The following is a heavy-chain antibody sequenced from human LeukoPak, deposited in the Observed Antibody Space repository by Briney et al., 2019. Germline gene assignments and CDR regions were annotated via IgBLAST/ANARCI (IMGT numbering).Heavy chain of an antibody. Sequence: GGSLRLSCAVSGLTFSTYSMTWVRQGPGKGLEWVSSIYNSGAKIFYADSVKGRFTISRDNSKNMLYLQMNSLRVEDTAVYYCAKDVAPDSGWDLDYWGQGTLVTV. D-gene: IGHD6-19*01. V-gene: IGHV3-23*01. CDR3: AKDVAPDSGWDLDY. CDR2: IYNSGAKI. J-gene: IGHJ4*02. CDR1: GLTFSTYS.